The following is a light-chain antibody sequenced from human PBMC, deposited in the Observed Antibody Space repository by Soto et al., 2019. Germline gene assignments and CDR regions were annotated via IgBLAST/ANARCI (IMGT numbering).Light chain of an antibody. CDR2: DAE. V-gene: IGKV3-20*01. Sequence: EIVLTQSPGTTSLSPGDRATLSCRASQNVYNNLLAWYKQRPGQAPRLLIYDAEERATGIPDRFSGSGSGTDFTLTISRLEPEDFAVYYCQQYASSPPWTFGQGTKVEIK. CDR3: QQYASSPPWT. CDR1: QNVYNNL. J-gene: IGKJ1*01.